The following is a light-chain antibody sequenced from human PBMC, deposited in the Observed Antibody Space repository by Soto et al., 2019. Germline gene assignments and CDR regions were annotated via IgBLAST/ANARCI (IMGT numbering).Light chain of an antibody. V-gene: IGKV3-11*01. J-gene: IGKJ5*01. CDR3: QQRSNWPPEIT. Sequence: EIVLAQSPATLSLYPGERATLSCRASQSVSISLAWYQQKPGQAPRLLIYDASNRATGVPARFSGSGSGTDFTLTVSSLEPEDFALYYCQQRSNWPPEITFGQGTRLEI. CDR2: DAS. CDR1: QSVSIS.